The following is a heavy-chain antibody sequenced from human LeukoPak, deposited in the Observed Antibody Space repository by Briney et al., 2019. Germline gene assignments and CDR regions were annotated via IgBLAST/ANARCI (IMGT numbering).Heavy chain of an antibody. V-gene: IGHV4-59*11. J-gene: IGHJ4*02. Sequence: PSETLSLTCSVSGDSIRSHYWSWIRQPPGKRPEWIGHVFFTGSITYNPTLEGRVTISIDTSGSQFSLRLTSVTAADTAVYYCARVEWELLGAHLWGQGILLSVSS. CDR2: VFFTGSI. CDR3: ARVEWELLGAHL. D-gene: IGHD1-26*01. CDR1: GDSIRSHY.